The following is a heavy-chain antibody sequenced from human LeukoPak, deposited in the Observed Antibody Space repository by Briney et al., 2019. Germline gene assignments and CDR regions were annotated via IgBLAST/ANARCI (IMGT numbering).Heavy chain of an antibody. V-gene: IGHV3-11*04. CDR3: GSLYYDYVWGSYPPG. D-gene: IGHD3-16*02. Sequence: GGSLRLSCAASGFTFSDYYMSWIRQAPGKGLEWVSYISSSGSTIYYADSVKGRFTISRDNAKNSLYLQMNSLRAEDTAVYYCGSLYYDYVWGSYPPGWGQGTLVTVSS. CDR1: GFTFSDYY. CDR2: ISSSGSTI. J-gene: IGHJ4*02.